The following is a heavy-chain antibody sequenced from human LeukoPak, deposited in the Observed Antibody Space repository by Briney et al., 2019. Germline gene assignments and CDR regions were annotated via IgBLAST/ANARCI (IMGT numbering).Heavy chain of an antibody. D-gene: IGHD3-22*01. CDR3: ARDLPGFVWLREAYYDSSAYYYHPKDSAPFDY. J-gene: IGHJ4*02. Sequence: AETLSLTCAVSGGSISCCNWWRCVRHPPGMVLEWIGVIYPSGRTDNTPSLKRGDTISVDKSKNQCSLQLSSVPAADPAVYYCARDLPGFVWLREAYYDSSAYYYHPKDSAPFDYWGQGTLVTVSS. V-gene: IGHV4-4*02. CDR1: GGSISCCNW. CDR2: IYPSGRT.